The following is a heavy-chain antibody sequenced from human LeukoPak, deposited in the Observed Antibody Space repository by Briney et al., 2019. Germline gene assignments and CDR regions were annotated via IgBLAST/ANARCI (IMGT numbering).Heavy chain of an antibody. V-gene: IGHV3-23*01. J-gene: IGHJ6*02. CDR3: AKGVTIFGVVITSYYYYGMDV. CDR2: ISGSGGST. CDR1: GFTFSSYA. D-gene: IGHD3-3*01. Sequence: PGGSLRLSCAASGFTFSSYAMSWVRQAPGKGLEWVSAISGSGGSTCYADSVKGRFTISRDNSKNTLYLQMNSLRAEDTAVYYCAKGVTIFGVVITSYYYYGMDVWGQGTTVTVSS.